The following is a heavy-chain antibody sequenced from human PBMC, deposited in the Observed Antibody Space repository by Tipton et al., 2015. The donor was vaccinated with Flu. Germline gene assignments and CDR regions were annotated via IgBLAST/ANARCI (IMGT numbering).Heavy chain of an antibody. V-gene: IGHV3-21*06. CDR3: ARDLVNAFDM. CDR1: GFTLRSHS. CDR2: ISGSGFYT. Sequence: SLRLSCVASGFTLRSHSMNWVRQAPGKGLEWLSSISGSGFYTNYADSGKGRFTISRDDAKNSVYLEMNSLRGEDTAVYYCARDLVNAFDMWGQGTMVTVSA. J-gene: IGHJ3*02. D-gene: IGHD4-23*01.